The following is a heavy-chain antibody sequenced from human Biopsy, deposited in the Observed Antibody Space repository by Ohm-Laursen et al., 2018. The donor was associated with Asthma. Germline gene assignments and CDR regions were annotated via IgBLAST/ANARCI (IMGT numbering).Heavy chain of an antibody. CDR1: SGSGGYMRSGNYY. D-gene: IGHD6-13*01. CDR2: IYYSGTT. Sequence: SDTLSLTCSLSSGSGGYMRSGNYYWGWIRQPPGKGLEWIRSIYYSGTTYYNPSLESRVTVSADTSKNQFSLKLTSVTAAGTAVYYCVRGSSSWHHGPFHYYYGLDVWGQGTTATVSS. J-gene: IGHJ6*02. V-gene: IGHV4-39*01. CDR3: VRGSSSWHHGPFHYYYGLDV.